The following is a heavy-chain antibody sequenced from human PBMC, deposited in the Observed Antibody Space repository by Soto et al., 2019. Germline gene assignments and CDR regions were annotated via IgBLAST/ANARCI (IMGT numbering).Heavy chain of an antibody. CDR1: GGSISSGDYY. D-gene: IGHD2-8*01. V-gene: IGHV4-30-4*01. Sequence: PSETLSLTCTVSGGSISSGDYYWSWIRQPPGKGLEWIGYIYYSGSTYYNPSLKSRVTISVDTSKNQFSLTLTSVTAADTAVYHCARDHKFGTNQLGTIWAFDYWGQGALVTVSS. J-gene: IGHJ4*02. CDR3: ARDHKFGTNQLGTIWAFDY. CDR2: IYYSGST.